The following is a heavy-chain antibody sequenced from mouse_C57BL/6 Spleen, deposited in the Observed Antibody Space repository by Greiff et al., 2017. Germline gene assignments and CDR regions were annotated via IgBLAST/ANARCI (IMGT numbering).Heavy chain of an antibody. V-gene: IGHV5-4*01. CDR1: GFTFSSYA. D-gene: IGHD3-2*02. Sequence: EVKLVESGGGLVKPGGSLKLSCAASGFTFSSYAMSWVRQTPEKRLEWVATISDGGSYTYYPDNVKGRFTISRDNAKNNLYLQMSHLKSEDTAMYYCAREGGASSGLFAYWGQGTLVTVSA. J-gene: IGHJ3*01. CDR3: AREGGASSGLFAY. CDR2: ISDGGSYT.